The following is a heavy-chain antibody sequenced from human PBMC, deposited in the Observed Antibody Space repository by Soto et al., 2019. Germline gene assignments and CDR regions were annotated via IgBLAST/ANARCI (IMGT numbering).Heavy chain of an antibody. J-gene: IGHJ5*02. CDR1: GASISGYY. CDR2: IYATGTT. V-gene: IGHV4-4*07. Sequence: SETLSLTCTVSGASISGYYWSWIRKSAGKGLEWIGRIYATGTTDYNPSLKSRVMMSVDTSKKQFSLRLRSVTAADTAVYYCVRDGTKTLRDWFDPWGRGISVTVSS. D-gene: IGHD1-1*01. CDR3: VRDGTKTLRDWFDP.